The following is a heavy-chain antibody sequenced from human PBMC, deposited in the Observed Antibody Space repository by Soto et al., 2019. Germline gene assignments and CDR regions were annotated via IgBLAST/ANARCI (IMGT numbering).Heavy chain of an antibody. V-gene: IGHV3-23*01. D-gene: IGHD3-10*01. CDR2: ISGSGDRT. CDR1: GFTFDNYA. CDR3: AKDYGVRGIMTNLFDS. Sequence: EVQLLESGGGLVQPGGSLRISCTASGFTFDNYAMAWVRQAPGKGLEWVAGISGSGDRTNYVDSVKGRFTISRDNSKNRLYRQMKSLRAEDTALYYCAKDYGVRGIMTNLFDSWGQGTLVAVSS. J-gene: IGHJ5*01.